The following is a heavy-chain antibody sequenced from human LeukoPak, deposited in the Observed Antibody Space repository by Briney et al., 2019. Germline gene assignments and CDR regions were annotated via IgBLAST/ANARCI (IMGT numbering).Heavy chain of an antibody. Sequence: SETLSLTCTVSGGSISSGSYYWSWLRQPAGKGLEWFGRIYTSGSTNYNPSLKSRVTISVDTSKNQFSLKLSSVTAADTAVYYCARELAYFDWLLGSFDYWGQGTLVTVSS. J-gene: IGHJ4*02. CDR3: ARELAYFDWLLGSFDY. CDR1: GGSISSGSYY. CDR2: IYTSGST. V-gene: IGHV4-61*02. D-gene: IGHD3-9*01.